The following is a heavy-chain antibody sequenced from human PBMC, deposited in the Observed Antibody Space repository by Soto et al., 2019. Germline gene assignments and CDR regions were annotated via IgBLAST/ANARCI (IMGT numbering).Heavy chain of an antibody. D-gene: IGHD2-15*01. CDR1: GFSFSDYS. J-gene: IGHJ4*02. Sequence: PGGSLRLSCAASGFSFSDYSMTWVRQAPGRGLQWVSTLTRGGTTFYADSVKGRFTISRDNSKNTLSLQMHSLRTEDTALYYCAKRATPVPTPGNYFDCWGQGTLVTVSS. CDR2: LTRGGTT. V-gene: IGHV3-23*01. CDR3: AKRATPVPTPGNYFDC.